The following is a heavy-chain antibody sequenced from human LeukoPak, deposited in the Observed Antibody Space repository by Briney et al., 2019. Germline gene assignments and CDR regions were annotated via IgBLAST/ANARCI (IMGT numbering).Heavy chain of an antibody. D-gene: IGHD4-23*01. CDR3: AKDYGGNSPQAHTAIKGYFDY. J-gene: IGHJ4*02. CDR2: ISWDGGST. V-gene: IGHV3-43D*03. Sequence: PGGSLRLSCAASGFTFDDYAIHWVRQAPGKGLEWVSLISWDGGSTYYADSVKGRFTISRDNSKNSLYLQMNSLRAEDTALYYCAKDYGGNSPQAHTAIKGYFDYWGQGTLVIVSS. CDR1: GFTFDDYA.